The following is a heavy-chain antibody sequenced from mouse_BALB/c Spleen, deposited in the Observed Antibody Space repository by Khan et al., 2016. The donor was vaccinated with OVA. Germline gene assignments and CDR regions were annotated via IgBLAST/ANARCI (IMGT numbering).Heavy chain of an antibody. J-gene: IGHJ2*01. D-gene: IGHD1-1*01. Sequence: EVQLQESGPGLVKPSQSLSLTCTVTGHSITSGYAWNWIRQFPGNKLEWMGYISYSGGTSYNPSLKSRISITRDTSKNQFFLQLNSVTTEDTATYYCARGNYYGYYFDYWGQGTPLTVSS. V-gene: IGHV3-2*02. CDR2: ISYSGGT. CDR1: GHSITSGYA. CDR3: ARGNYYGYYFDY.